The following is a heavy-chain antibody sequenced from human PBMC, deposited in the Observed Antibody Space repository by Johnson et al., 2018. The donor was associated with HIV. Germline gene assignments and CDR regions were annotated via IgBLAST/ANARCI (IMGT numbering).Heavy chain of an antibody. Sequence: VQLVESGGGLVQPGRSLRLSCAASGFTFDDYAMHWVRQAPGKGLEWVSGISWNSGSIGYADSVKGRFTISRDNAKNSLYLQMSSLRAEDTALYYCAKDRIRSSHAFDILGQGTMVTVSS. CDR3: AKDRIRSSHAFDI. J-gene: IGHJ3*02. CDR1: GFTFDDYA. D-gene: IGHD6-6*01. V-gene: IGHV3-9*01. CDR2: ISWNSGSI.